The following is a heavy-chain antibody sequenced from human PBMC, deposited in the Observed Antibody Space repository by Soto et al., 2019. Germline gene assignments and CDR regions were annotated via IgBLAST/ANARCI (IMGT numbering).Heavy chain of an antibody. CDR1: GGTFRSYS. J-gene: IGHJ6*02. CDR3: ARPDEGGYSSNHHYYYALDV. CDR2: IIPIFDIT. Sequence: QVQLVQSGAEVQKPGSSVKVSCKASGGTFRSYSISWVRQAPGQGLEWMGGIIPIFDITNYAQKFQGRVTITADDSTSTDYMELSSLGSDDTAVYYCARPDEGGYSSNHHYYYALDVWGQGTTVTV. D-gene: IGHD3-22*01. V-gene: IGHV1-69*01.